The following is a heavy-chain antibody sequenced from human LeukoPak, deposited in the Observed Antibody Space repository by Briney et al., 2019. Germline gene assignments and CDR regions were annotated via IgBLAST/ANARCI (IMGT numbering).Heavy chain of an antibody. CDR1: GGTFSSYA. Sequence: SVKVSCKASGGTFSSYAISWVRQAPGQGLEWMGGIIPIFGTANYAQKFQGRVTITADESTSTAYMELSSLRSEDTAVYYCARRYCSSTSCYDYYYYMDVWGKGTTVTVSS. V-gene: IGHV1-69*01. J-gene: IGHJ6*03. D-gene: IGHD2-2*01. CDR3: ARRYCSSTSCYDYYYYMDV. CDR2: IIPIFGTA.